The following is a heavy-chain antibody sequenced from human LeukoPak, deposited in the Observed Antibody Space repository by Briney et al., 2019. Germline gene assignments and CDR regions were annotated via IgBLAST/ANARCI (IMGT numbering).Heavy chain of an antibody. D-gene: IGHD3-22*01. J-gene: IGHJ3*02. Sequence: IPSETLSLTCTVSGGSFSSITYSWGWIRQPPGKGLEWIGSIYNIGSAYYNPSLKSRVTISVDTSKNQFFLKLSSVTAADTAVYYCARHEDFYDSSGYNAFDIWGQGTMVTVSS. CDR3: ARHEDFYDSSGYNAFDI. CDR1: GGSFSSITYS. CDR2: IYNIGSA. V-gene: IGHV4-39*01.